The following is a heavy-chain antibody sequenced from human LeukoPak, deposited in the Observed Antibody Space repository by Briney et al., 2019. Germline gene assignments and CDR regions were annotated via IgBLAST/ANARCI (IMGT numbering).Heavy chain of an antibody. CDR3: ARDLPASYPRGMDV. CDR1: GYTFTSYG. Sequence: ASVKVSCKASGYTFTSYGISWVRQAPGQGLERMGWISAYNGNTNYAQKLQGRVTMTTDTSTSTAYMELRSLRSDDTAVYYCARDLPASYPRGMDVWGQGTTVTVSS. J-gene: IGHJ6*02. D-gene: IGHD3-10*01. CDR2: ISAYNGNT. V-gene: IGHV1-18*01.